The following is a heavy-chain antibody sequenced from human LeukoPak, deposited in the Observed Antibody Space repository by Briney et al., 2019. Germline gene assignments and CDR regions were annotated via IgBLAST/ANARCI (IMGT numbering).Heavy chain of an antibody. D-gene: IGHD6-13*01. CDR3: ARLGIAATGTGNYYFDY. Sequence: QPGRSLRLSCAASGFTFSSSAMHWVRQAPGKGLEWVAVISYDGSNKYYADSVKGRFAISRDNSKNTLYLQMNSLRAEDTAVYYCARLGIAATGTGNYYFDYWGQGTLVTVSS. CDR2: ISYDGSNK. J-gene: IGHJ4*02. V-gene: IGHV3-30*09. CDR1: GFTFSSSA.